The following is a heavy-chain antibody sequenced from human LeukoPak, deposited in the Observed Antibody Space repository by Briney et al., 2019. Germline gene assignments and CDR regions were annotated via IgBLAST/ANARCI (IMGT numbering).Heavy chain of an antibody. CDR3: ARAQRHYPYYYDSSGYYTPWFY. Sequence: PSETLSLTCRVSGASINSGSNYWGWIRQPPGKTLEWIGSIYSSGSTYYNPSLKSRVIIMIDTPKNHFSLTLSSVTAADTAVYYCARAQRHYPYYYDSSGYYTPWFYWGQGTLVTVSS. V-gene: IGHV4-39*07. D-gene: IGHD3-22*01. CDR1: GASINSGSNY. CDR2: IYSSGST. J-gene: IGHJ4*02.